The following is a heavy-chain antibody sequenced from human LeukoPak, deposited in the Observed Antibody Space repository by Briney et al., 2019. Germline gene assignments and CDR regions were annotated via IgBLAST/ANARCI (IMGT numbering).Heavy chain of an antibody. V-gene: IGHV3-74*01. Sequence: GGSLRLSCKVSGFTFNSYWMHWVRQAPGKGLVWVSRINSDGSSTSYADSVKGRFTISRDNAKNTLYLQMNSLRAEDTAVYYCARADFWSGYHYFDYWGQGTLVTVSS. CDR2: INSDGSST. D-gene: IGHD3-3*01. CDR3: ARADFWSGYHYFDY. CDR1: GFTFNSYW. J-gene: IGHJ4*02.